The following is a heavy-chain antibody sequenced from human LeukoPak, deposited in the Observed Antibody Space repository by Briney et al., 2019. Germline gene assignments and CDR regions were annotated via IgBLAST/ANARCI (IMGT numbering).Heavy chain of an antibody. CDR1: GFNYSSYA. CDR3: ARDLEGLRGAGY. CDR2: IKNIANSYTT. V-gene: IGHV3-72*01. Sequence: PGGSLTLSCSASGFNYSSYAMSWLRQAPGGGLEWIGRIKNIANSYTTEYAASVKGSFTISRDDSKNSLYLQMNTPKIDDTAVYYCARDLEGLRGAGYWGQGTLVSVSS. D-gene: IGHD3/OR15-3a*01. J-gene: IGHJ4*02.